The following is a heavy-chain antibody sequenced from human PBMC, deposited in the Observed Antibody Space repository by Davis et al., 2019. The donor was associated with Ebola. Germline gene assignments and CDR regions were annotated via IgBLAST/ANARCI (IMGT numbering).Heavy chain of an antibody. D-gene: IGHD6-13*01. CDR3: LRQADSSTWLI. CDR1: GYSFSDYW. V-gene: IGHV5-51*01. CDR2: INPGDPET. J-gene: IGHJ3*02. Sequence: GGSLRLSCKGSGYSFSDYWIGWVRQMPGQGLEWMGIINPGDPETRYTPSFQGQVTISADKSISTAYLQWSSLKASDTATYYCLRQADSSTWLIWGQGTMVTVSS.